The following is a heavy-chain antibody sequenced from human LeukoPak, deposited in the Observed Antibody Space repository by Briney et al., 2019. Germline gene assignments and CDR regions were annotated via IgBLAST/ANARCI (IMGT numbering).Heavy chain of an antibody. CDR3: ARADIAAAPFDY. Sequence: ASVKVSCKASGYTFTSYYMHWVRQAPGQGLEWMGIINPSGGSTSYAQKFQGRVTMTRVTSTSTVYMELSSLRSEDTAVYYCARADIAAAPFDYWGQGTLVTVSS. V-gene: IGHV1-46*01. J-gene: IGHJ4*02. D-gene: IGHD6-13*01. CDR1: GYTFTSYY. CDR2: INPSGGST.